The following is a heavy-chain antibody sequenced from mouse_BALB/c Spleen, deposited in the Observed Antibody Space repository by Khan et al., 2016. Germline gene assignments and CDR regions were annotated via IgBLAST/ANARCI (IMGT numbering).Heavy chain of an antibody. V-gene: IGHV1-7*01. D-gene: IGHD1-1*01. CDR1: GYTFTSYW. CDR3: ASYYGSSYAMDY. Sequence: QVQLKQSGAELAKPGASVKMSCKASGYTFTSYWMHWVKQRPGQGLEWIGYINPSTGYTEYTQKFKDKATLTADKSSSTDYMQLSSLTPKDSAVYYCASYYGSSYAMDYWCQGTSVTVSS. J-gene: IGHJ4*01. CDR2: INPSTGYT.